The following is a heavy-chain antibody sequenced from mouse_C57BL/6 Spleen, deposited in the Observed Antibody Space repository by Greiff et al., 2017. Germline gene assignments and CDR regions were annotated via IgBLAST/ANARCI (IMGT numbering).Heavy chain of an antibody. Sequence: VQLQQSGAELVRPGSSVKMSCKTTGYTFTSYGINWVKQRPGQGLEWIGYIYIGNGYTESNEKFKGKATLTSDTSSSTAYMQLSSRTSEDSAIYFCARCDDYDDYWGQGTTLTVSS. V-gene: IGHV1-58*01. D-gene: IGHD2-4*01. CDR2: IYIGNGYT. CDR3: ARCDDYDDY. J-gene: IGHJ2*01. CDR1: GYTFTSYG.